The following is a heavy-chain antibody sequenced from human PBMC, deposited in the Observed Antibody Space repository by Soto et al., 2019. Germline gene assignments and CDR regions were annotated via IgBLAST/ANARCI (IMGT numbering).Heavy chain of an antibody. CDR2: ISTRSDT. D-gene: IGHD2-15*01. J-gene: IGHJ6*02. CDR1: GVRVTTYG. V-gene: IGHV3-21*01. CDR3: AREEPRWPLAPGFDV. Sequence: PGGSLGLACAACGVRVTTYGINGVRQAPGKGLEWVSSISTRSDTYYADSVKGRFTISRDNANNSVSLQMNSLRAEDTAVYYCAREEPRWPLAPGFDVPGQATTVTLPS.